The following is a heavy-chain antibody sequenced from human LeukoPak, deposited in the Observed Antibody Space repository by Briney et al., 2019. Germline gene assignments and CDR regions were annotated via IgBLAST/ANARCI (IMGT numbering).Heavy chain of an antibody. CDR3: ASDRIVGASAFDV. CDR2: IKSKTNGGEAT. Sequence: GGSLRLSCAGSGFSFSHTWMNWVRQAPGKGLEYIGRIKSKTNGGEATEYAAAVTGRFFISRDDSASTLYLHLNSLKTEDTAVYYCASDRIVGASAFDVWGQGTMVTVSS. J-gene: IGHJ3*01. CDR1: GFSFSHTW. D-gene: IGHD1-26*01. V-gene: IGHV3-15*01.